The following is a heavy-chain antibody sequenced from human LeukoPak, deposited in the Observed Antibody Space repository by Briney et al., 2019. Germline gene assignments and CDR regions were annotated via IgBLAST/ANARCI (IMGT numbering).Heavy chain of an antibody. CDR2: IKQDGSER. D-gene: IGHD5-18*01. V-gene: IGHV3-7*01. J-gene: IGHJ4*02. Sequence: GGSLRLSCAASGFTLSSYWMNWVRQAPGKGLEWVANIKQDGSERNYVDSVKGRFTVSRDNTKNSLYLQMNSLRAEDTAVYYCARDRQQLWLKEGSFDYWGQGTLVTVSS. CDR1: GFTLSSYW. CDR3: ARDRQQLWLKEGSFDY.